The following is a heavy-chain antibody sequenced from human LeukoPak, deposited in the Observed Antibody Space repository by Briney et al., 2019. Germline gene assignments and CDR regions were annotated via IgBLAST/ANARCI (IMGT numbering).Heavy chain of an antibody. D-gene: IGHD1-7*01. CDR1: GDSTNGYY. Sequence: SETLSLTCTVSGDSTNGYYWSWVRQPAGEGLEWIGRIYTSGTTNYNPSLKSRVTMSVDTSKTQFSLRLNSVTAADTAVYYCARGIGTTNFDYWGQGALVTVSS. J-gene: IGHJ4*02. V-gene: IGHV4-4*07. CDR2: IYTSGTT. CDR3: ARGIGTTNFDY.